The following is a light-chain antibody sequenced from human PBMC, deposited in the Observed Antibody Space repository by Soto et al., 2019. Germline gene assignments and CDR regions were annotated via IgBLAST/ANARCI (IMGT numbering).Light chain of an antibody. J-gene: IGKJ2*01. V-gene: IGKV1-12*01. CDR2: AAS. Sequence: DLQMTQSPSSVSASVGDTVTITCRASQGISNWLAWYQQKAGQAPKLLIYAASGLHSGVPSRFSGSGSGTDFTLTISSLQPEDFATYFCQQSDSFPHTFGPGTKLEI. CDR3: QQSDSFPHT. CDR1: QGISNW.